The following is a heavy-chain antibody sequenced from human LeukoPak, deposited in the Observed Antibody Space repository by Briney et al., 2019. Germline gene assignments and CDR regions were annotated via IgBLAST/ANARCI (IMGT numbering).Heavy chain of an antibody. V-gene: IGHV4-59*01. CDR1: GGSISSYY. CDR2: IYYSGST. Sequence: SETLSLTCTVSGGSISSYYWSWIRQPPGKGLEWIGYIYYSGSTNYNPSLKSRVTISVDTSKNQFSLKLSSVTAADTAVYYCARVGGYYGMDVWGQGTTVTVSS. CDR3: ARVGGYYGMDV. J-gene: IGHJ6*02.